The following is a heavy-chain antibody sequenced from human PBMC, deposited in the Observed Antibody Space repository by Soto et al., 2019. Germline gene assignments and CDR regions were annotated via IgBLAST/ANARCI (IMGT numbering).Heavy chain of an antibody. V-gene: IGHV3-23*01. CDR3: VSWGSPHIDY. CDR2: IAPIGYST. J-gene: IGHJ4*02. CDR1: GLTFRNHA. Sequence: EVQLLESGGGLVQPGGSLRLSCAMSGLTFRNHAMSWVRQAPGKGLEWVSTIAPIGYSTHYAGSVEGRFTISRDDSKSPMDLQMNSLRADDTAVYYCVSWGSPHIDYWGQGTLVSVSS. D-gene: IGHD3-16*01.